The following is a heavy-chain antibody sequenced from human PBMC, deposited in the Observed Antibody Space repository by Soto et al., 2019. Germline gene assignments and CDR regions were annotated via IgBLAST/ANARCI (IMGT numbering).Heavy chain of an antibody. D-gene: IGHD3-22*01. J-gene: IGHJ4*02. CDR1: GFTFSSYA. Sequence: GGSLRLSCAASGFTFSSYAVSWVRQAPGKGPEWISSVSGSGSTIYYADSVKGRFTISRDNSKNTLYLQMSSLRAEDTAVYYCAKVFYYYDSSGYYYFDYWGQGTLVTVSS. CDR2: VSGSGSTI. CDR3: AKVFYYYDSSGYYYFDY. V-gene: IGHV3-23*01.